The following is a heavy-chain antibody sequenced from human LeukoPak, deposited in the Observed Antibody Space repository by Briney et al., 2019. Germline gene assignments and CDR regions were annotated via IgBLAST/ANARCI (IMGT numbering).Heavy chain of an antibody. CDR2: IFYSGST. CDR3: AYASRSYNPTGNFDY. D-gene: IGHD2-2*01. J-gene: IGHJ4*02. V-gene: IGHV4-39*01. CDR1: GGSITSSSYY. Sequence: PSETLSLTCTVSGGSITSSSYYWGWIRQPPGKGLEWIGSIFYSGSTYYNPSLKSRVTISVDTSKTQFSLKLSSVTAADTAVYYCAYASRSYNPTGNFDYWGQGTLVTVSS.